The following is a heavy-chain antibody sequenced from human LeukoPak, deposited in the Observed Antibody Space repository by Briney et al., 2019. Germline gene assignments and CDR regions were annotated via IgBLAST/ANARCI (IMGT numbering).Heavy chain of an antibody. D-gene: IGHD3-22*01. Sequence: ASVKVSCKTSGGTFSSYAISWVRQAPGQGLEWMGGIIPIFGTANYAQKFQGRVTITADESTSTAYMELSSLRSEDTAVYYCARHTRETYYYDISGYLAMWGQGTLVTVSS. V-gene: IGHV1-69*13. CDR1: GGTFSSYA. CDR3: ARHTRETYYYDISGYLAM. CDR2: IIPIFGTA. J-gene: IGHJ4*02.